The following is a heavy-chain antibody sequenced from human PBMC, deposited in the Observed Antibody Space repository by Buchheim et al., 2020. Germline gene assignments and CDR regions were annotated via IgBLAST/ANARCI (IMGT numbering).Heavy chain of an antibody. CDR1: GFTFGDYA. J-gene: IGHJ6*03. CDR2: IRSKAYGGTT. CDR3: TRDPGTNYDFWSGYLYYYYYYYMDV. V-gene: IGHV3-49*04. Sequence: EVQLVESGGGLVQPGRSLRLSCTASGFTFGDYAMSWVRQAPGKGLEWVGFIRSKAYGGTTEYAASVKGRFTISRDDSKSIAYLQMNSLKTEDTAVYYCTRDPGTNYDFWSGYLYYYYYYYMDVWGKGTT. D-gene: IGHD3-3*01.